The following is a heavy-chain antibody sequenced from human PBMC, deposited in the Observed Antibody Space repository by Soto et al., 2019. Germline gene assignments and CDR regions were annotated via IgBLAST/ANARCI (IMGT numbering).Heavy chain of an antibody. D-gene: IGHD2-15*01. CDR1: DYTFTNYD. Sequence: QVQLVQSGAEVKTPAASVKVSCKASDYTFTNYDISWVRQAPGQGLEWMGWISPYSDATNYAEKFQGRVTMTTDTSTSTAYMELSSLESDDTAVYYCAREGGGWSAAAFDYWGQGTLVTVFS. CDR2: ISPYSDAT. CDR3: AREGGGWSAAAFDY. J-gene: IGHJ4*02. V-gene: IGHV1-18*04.